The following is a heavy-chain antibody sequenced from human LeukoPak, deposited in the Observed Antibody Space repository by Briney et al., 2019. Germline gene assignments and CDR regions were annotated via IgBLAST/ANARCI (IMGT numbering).Heavy chain of an antibody. CDR1: GYTLTELS. J-gene: IGHJ5*02. CDR3: ATDLYYYGSGRGYWFDP. CDR2: FDPEDGET. V-gene: IGHV1-24*01. Sequence: ASVKVSCKVSGYTLTELSMHWVRQAPGKGLEWMGGFDPEDGETIYAQKFQGRVTMTEDTSTDTAYTELSSLRSEDTAVYYCATDLYYYGSGRGYWFDPWGQGTLVTVSS. D-gene: IGHD3-10*01.